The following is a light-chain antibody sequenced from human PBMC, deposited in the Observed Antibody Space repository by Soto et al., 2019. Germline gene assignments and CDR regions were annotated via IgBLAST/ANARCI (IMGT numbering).Light chain of an antibody. J-gene: IGKJ4*01. Sequence: AIQLTQSPSSLSASVGDRVTITCRASQGISSALAWYQQKPGKAPKLLIYDASSLESGVPSRFSGXXXGTXFTLTISSLQPEDFATYYCQQFNNYPLTFGGGTKVEIK. V-gene: IGKV1D-13*01. CDR1: QGISSA. CDR3: QQFNNYPLT. CDR2: DAS.